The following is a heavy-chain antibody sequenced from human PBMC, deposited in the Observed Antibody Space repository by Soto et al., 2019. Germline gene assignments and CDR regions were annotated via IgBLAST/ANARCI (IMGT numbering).Heavy chain of an antibody. CDR1: GFSISSGFY. CDR3: ARDLLQMGTTRYQFDY. Sequence: SETLSLTCAVSGFSISSGFYWGWIRQTPGKGLEWIGSILHSGSTNYNPSLKSRVTLSIDTSKNQFSLRLSSVTAADTAVYYCARDLLQMGTTRYQFDYWGQGTLVTVSS. J-gene: IGHJ4*02. CDR2: ILHSGST. V-gene: IGHV4-38-2*02. D-gene: IGHD3-9*01.